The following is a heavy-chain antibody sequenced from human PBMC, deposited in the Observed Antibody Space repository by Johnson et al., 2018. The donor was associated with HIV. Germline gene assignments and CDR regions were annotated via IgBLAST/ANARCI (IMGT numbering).Heavy chain of an antibody. CDR2: IYSGGST. J-gene: IGHJ3*02. CDR3: MTDILTGYYNPDGFDI. D-gene: IGHD3-9*01. Sequence: VQLVESGGGLVQPGGSLRLSCAASGFTVSSNYMSWVRQAPGKGLEWVSVIYSGGSTYYADSVKGRFTISRDNSKNTLYLQMSGLRVEDTAVYYCMTDILTGYYNPDGFDIWGQGTVVTVSS. V-gene: IGHV3-66*02. CDR1: GFTVSSNY.